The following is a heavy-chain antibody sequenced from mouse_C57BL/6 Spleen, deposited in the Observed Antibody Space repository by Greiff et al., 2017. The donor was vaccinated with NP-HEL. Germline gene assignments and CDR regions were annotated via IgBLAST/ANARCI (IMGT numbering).Heavy chain of an antibody. Sequence: EVQLQQSGAELVKPGASVKLSCTASGFNIKDYYMHWVKQRTEQGLEWIGRIDPEDGETKYDPKFQGKATITADISSNTAYLQLSSLTSEDTAVSYCARGSRLPYGIAFAYWGQGTLVTVSA. V-gene: IGHV14-2*01. CDR3: ARGSRLPYGIAFAY. D-gene: IGHD1-1*01. J-gene: IGHJ3*01. CDR1: GFNIKDYY. CDR2: IDPEDGET.